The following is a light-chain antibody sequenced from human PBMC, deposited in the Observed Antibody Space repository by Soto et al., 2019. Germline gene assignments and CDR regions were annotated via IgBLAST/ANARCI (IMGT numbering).Light chain of an antibody. Sequence: EIVLTQSPATLSLSPGERATLSCSASQSVRSYLAWYQQKPGQAPRLLIYDASNRATGIPARFSGSGSGTDCTLTISSLEPEDFAVYYCQHRSNWPLTFGGGTKVEIK. CDR3: QHRSNWPLT. CDR1: QSVRSY. CDR2: DAS. V-gene: IGKV3-11*01. J-gene: IGKJ4*01.